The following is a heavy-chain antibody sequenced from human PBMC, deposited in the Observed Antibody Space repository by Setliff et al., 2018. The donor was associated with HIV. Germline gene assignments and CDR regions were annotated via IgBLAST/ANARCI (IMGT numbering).Heavy chain of an antibody. D-gene: IGHD3-22*01. CDR1: GYTFTNYG. V-gene: IGHV1-18*01. J-gene: IGHJ6*02. CDR2: ISAYNGNT. CDR3: ARYDSSGYYPSNYYYGMDV. Sequence: ASVKVSCKASGYTFTNYGISWVRQAPGQGLEWMGWISAYNGNTNYAQKLQGRVTMTTDTSTSTVYMGLRSLRSDDTAVYYRARYDSSGYYPSNYYYGMDVWGQGTTVTVSS.